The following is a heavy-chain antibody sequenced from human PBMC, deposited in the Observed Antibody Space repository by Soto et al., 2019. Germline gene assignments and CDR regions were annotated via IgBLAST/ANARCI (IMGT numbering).Heavy chain of an antibody. CDR3: ASVRMSSSSSWDFDY. CDR2: ISAYNGNT. CDR1: GYTFTSYG. J-gene: IGHJ4*02. D-gene: IGHD6-6*01. Sequence: SVKVSCKASGYTFTSYGVSWVRQAPGQGLEWMGWISAYNGNTNYAQKLQGRVTMTTDTSTSTAYMELRSLRSDDTAVYYCASVRMSSSSSWDFDYWGQGTLVTVSS. V-gene: IGHV1-18*01.